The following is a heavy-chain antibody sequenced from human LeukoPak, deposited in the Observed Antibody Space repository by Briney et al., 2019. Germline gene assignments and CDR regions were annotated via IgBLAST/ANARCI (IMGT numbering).Heavy chain of an antibody. CDR1: GFTFSSYG. Sequence: GGSLRLSCAASGFTFSSYGMSWVRQAPGKGLEWVSAISGSGGSTYYADSVKGRFTISRDNSKNTLYLQMNSLRAEDTAVYYCAKLSSSGPYYFDYWGQGTLVTVSS. V-gene: IGHV3-23*01. CDR3: AKLSSSGPYYFDY. CDR2: ISGSGGST. J-gene: IGHJ4*02. D-gene: IGHD3-22*01.